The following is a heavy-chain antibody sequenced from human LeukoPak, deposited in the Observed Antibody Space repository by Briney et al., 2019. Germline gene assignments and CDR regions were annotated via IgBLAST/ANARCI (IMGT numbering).Heavy chain of an antibody. D-gene: IGHD3-22*01. CDR1: GGSIRSGSHY. Sequence: SESLSLTCTVSGGSIRSGSHYWAWIWQPPGKGLEWIGSIYYSGSTYYNPSLVNRVTISIDTSKNHFSLKLSSLSAADTSVYYCAKRDDSGGNLVDLWGQGTLVTVS. J-gene: IGHJ4*02. CDR2: IYYSGST. V-gene: IGHV4-39*02. CDR3: AKRDDSGGNLVDL.